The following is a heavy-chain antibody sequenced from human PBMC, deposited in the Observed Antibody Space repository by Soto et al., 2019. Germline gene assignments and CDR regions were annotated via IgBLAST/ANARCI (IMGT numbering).Heavy chain of an antibody. CDR1: GYTFTSYA. Sequence: QVQLVQSGAEVKKPGASVKVSCKASGYTFTSYAMHWVRQDPGQRLEWMGWINAGNGNTKYSQKFQGRVTITRDTSASTAYMELSSLRSEDTAVYYCANALGLYYFDYWGQGTLVTVSS. CDR3: ANALGLYYFDY. D-gene: IGHD3-16*01. V-gene: IGHV1-3*01. J-gene: IGHJ4*02. CDR2: INAGNGNT.